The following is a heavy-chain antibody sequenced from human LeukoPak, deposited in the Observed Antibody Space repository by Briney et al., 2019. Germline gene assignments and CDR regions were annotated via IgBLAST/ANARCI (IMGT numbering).Heavy chain of an antibody. V-gene: IGHV3-21*04. CDR1: AFSLNTYN. J-gene: IGHJ4*02. D-gene: IGHD1-26*01. CDR3: MRDRGTYRPIDY. Sequence: GGSLRLSCAASAFSLNTYNMNWVRRAPGKGLQFVSSISYTGTYIYYADSVKGRFTISRDNAQSSVYLQMNSLRAEDTAVYYCMRDRGTYRPIDYWGQGTLVTVSS. CDR2: ISYTGTYI.